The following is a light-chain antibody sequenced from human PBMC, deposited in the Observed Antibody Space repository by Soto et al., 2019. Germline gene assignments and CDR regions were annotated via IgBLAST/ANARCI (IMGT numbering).Light chain of an antibody. J-gene: IGKJ4*01. CDR2: DAS. Sequence: DIQLTQSPSSLSASVGDRVTITCQASQAIITYLNWFQQRPGKAPKLLIYDASHLETGVPSRFSGSGSGTAFTLTISSLHPEDVGIYYCQQYDNLPLTFGGGTKVEV. CDR3: QQYDNLPLT. V-gene: IGKV1-33*01. CDR1: QAIITY.